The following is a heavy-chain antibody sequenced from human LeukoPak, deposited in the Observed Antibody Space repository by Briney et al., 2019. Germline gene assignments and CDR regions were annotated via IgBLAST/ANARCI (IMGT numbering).Heavy chain of an antibody. Sequence: SSETLSLTCTVSGGSISSYYWSWIRQPPGKGLECIGYIYYSGSTNYNPSLKSRVTISVDTSKNQFSLKLSSVTAADTAVYYCARSSGGYSYGTGTFDCWGQGTLVTVSS. V-gene: IGHV4-59*01. CDR3: ARSSGGYSYGTGTFDC. CDR2: IYYSGST. D-gene: IGHD5-18*01. J-gene: IGHJ4*02. CDR1: GGSISSYY.